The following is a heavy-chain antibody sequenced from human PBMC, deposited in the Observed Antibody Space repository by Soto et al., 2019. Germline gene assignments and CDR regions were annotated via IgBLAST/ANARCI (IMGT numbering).Heavy chain of an antibody. CDR2: ISGSGGST. CDR1: GFTFSSYA. J-gene: IGHJ3*02. Sequence: GGSLRLSCAASGFTFSSYAMSWVRQAPGKGLEWVSAISGSGGSTYYADSVKGRFTISRDNSKNTLYLQMNSLRAEDTAVYYCAKAGNTPDVVVIAFDAFDIWGQGTMVTVSS. CDR3: AKAGNTPDVVVIAFDAFDI. D-gene: IGHD2-21*01. V-gene: IGHV3-23*01.